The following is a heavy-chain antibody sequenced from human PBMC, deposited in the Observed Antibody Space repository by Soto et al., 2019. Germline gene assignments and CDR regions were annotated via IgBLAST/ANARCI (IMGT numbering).Heavy chain of an antibody. J-gene: IGHJ4*02. CDR3: ATLQNYYDSSGYYYAPFDY. D-gene: IGHD3-22*01. CDR2: FDPEDGET. CDR1: GYTFTSYY. Sequence: ASVKVSCKASGYTFTSYYMHWVRQAPGQGLEWMGGFDPEDGETIYVQKFQGRVTMTEDTSTDTAYMELSSLRSEDTAVYYCATLQNYYDSSGYYYAPFDYWGQGTLVTVSS. V-gene: IGHV1-24*01.